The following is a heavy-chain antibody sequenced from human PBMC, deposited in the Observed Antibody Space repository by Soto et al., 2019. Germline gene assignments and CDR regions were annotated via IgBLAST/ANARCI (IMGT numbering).Heavy chain of an antibody. CDR3: ARDQGYGGHLRILDY. D-gene: IGHD4-17*01. V-gene: IGHV4-59*01. CDR2: IYYSVIT. Sequence: SETLSLTCTVSCGSISGYYWSWIRQPPGKGLYCIGHIYYSVITGXXPSLQSRXXISVDTSKNHXSLKVTSVTAALTALXYCARDQGYGGHLRILDYWGQGILVTVX. J-gene: IGHJ4*02. CDR1: CGSISGYY.